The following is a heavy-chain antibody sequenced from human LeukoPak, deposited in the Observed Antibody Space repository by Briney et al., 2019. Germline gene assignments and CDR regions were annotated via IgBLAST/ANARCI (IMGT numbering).Heavy chain of an antibody. J-gene: IGHJ4*02. CDR2: ISGRP. V-gene: IGHV3-23*01. CDR1: GFTFTTSS. CDR3: AKALDYWYFDY. Sequence: GGSLRLSCAASGFTFTTSSMNWVRQAPGKGLEWVSAISGRPSYADSVKGRFTISRDNYKNTLYLQVNSLRAEDTAVYYCAKALDYWYFDYWGQGTLVTVSS. D-gene: IGHD2/OR15-2a*01.